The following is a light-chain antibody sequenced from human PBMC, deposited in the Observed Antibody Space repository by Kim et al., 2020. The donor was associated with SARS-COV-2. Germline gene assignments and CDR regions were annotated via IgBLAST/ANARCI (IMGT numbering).Light chain of an antibody. J-gene: IGLJ1*01. CDR1: SSNIGSNA. Sequence: GQRVTISGSGSSSNIGSNAVNWYQQLPGTAPKLLIYSNDQRPSGVPDRFSGSKSGTSVSLAISGLQSEDEADYYCAAWDDSLNGHVFGTGTKVTVL. V-gene: IGLV1-44*01. CDR2: SND. CDR3: AAWDDSLNGHV.